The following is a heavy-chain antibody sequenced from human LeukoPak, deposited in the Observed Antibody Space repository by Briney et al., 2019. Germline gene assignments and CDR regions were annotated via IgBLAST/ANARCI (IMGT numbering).Heavy chain of an antibody. J-gene: IGHJ2*01. V-gene: IGHV4-34*01. Sequence: PSETLSLTCAVYGGSFSGYYWSWIRQPPGKGLEWLGEINHSGSTNYNPSLKSRVTISVDTSKNQFSLKLSSVTAADTAVYYCARSSIVVVQHWYFDLWGRGTLVTVSS. CDR1: GGSFSGYY. D-gene: IGHD2-21*01. CDR2: INHSGST. CDR3: ARSSIVVVQHWYFDL.